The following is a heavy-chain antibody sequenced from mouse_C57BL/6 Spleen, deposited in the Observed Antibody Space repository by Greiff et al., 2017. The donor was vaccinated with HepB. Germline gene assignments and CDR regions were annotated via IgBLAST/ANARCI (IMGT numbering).Heavy chain of an antibody. CDR1: GFTFSDYG. CDR2: IRNFAYSI. CDR3: ARQRSSSSWYFDV. D-gene: IGHD1-1*01. Sequence: DVMLVESGGGLVQPGGSLKLSCAASGFTFSDYGMAWVRQAPRKGPEWVAFIRNFAYSIYYADTLKGRFTLSRENAKNTRYLEMSSLRSEDTAMYYCARQRSSSSWYFDVWGTGTTVTVSS. J-gene: IGHJ1*03. V-gene: IGHV5-15*01.